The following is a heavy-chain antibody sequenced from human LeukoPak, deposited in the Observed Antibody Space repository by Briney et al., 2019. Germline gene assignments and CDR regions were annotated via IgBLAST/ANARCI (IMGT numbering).Heavy chain of an antibody. CDR1: GYSISSGYY. V-gene: IGHV4-38-2*02. D-gene: IGHD6-19*01. CDR3: ARGQARLAWFDP. J-gene: IGHJ5*02. CDR2: MYHSGST. Sequence: SETLSLTCTVSGYSISSGYYWGWIRQPPGKGLEWIGSMYHSGSTYYKPSLKSRVTISLDTSKNQFSLKLRSVTAADTAVYYCARGQARLAWFDPWGQGTLVTVSS.